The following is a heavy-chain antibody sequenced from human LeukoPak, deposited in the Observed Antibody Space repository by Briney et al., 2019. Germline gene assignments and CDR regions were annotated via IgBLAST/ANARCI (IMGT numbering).Heavy chain of an antibody. CDR2: MYYNGSM. Sequence: SETLSLTCTVSGGSISSHYWSWIRQPPGKGLEWIGYMYYNGSMNYNPSLQSRVTISIETSKNQISLRLNSVTAADTAIYYCAKSGGYGLIDYWGQGTLVTVSS. D-gene: IGHD1-26*01. CDR3: AKSGGYGLIDY. V-gene: IGHV4-59*08. J-gene: IGHJ4*02. CDR1: GGSISSHY.